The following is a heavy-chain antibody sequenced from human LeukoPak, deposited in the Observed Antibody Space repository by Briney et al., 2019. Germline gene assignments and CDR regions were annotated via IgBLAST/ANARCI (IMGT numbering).Heavy chain of an antibody. CDR1: GDSITSYY. CDR3: ARNYFFHYYDSSGDFDY. Sequence: SETLSLTCTVSGDSITSYYWGWIRQPPGKGLEWIGSIYYSGSTYYNPSLKSRVTISVDTSKNQFSLKLSSVTAADTAVYYCARNYFFHYYDSSGDFDYWGQGTLVTVSS. CDR2: IYYSGST. D-gene: IGHD3-22*01. V-gene: IGHV4-39*01. J-gene: IGHJ4*02.